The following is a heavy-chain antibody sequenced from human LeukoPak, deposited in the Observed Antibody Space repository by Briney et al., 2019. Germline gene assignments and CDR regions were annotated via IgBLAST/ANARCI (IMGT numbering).Heavy chain of an antibody. D-gene: IGHD1-26*01. J-gene: IGHJ4*02. V-gene: IGHV4-59*08. CDR3: ARHGDVGESGH. Sequence: PSETLSLTCTVSGGSISSHDWSWLRQSPGKGLEWIGYIYYSGSTNYNPSLKGRVAISLDTSKNQFSLKLSSVTAADTAVYYCARHGDVGESGHWGEGTPVTVSS. CDR2: IYYSGST. CDR1: GGSISSHD.